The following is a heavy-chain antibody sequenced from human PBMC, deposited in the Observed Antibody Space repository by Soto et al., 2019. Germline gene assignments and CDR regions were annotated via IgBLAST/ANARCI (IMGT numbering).Heavy chain of an antibody. Sequence: VQMVESGGGVVQPGRSLRLSCAASGLTFSKYGMHWVRQAPGKGLEWVAVIWYDGSEKYYADSVKGRFTISRDNSKNTLYLQMNSLRDEDTAMYYCASQYCSSSKCFAIYWGQGTLVTVSS. D-gene: IGHD2-2*01. CDR2: IWYDGSEK. J-gene: IGHJ4*02. V-gene: IGHV3-33*01. CDR1: GLTFSKYG. CDR3: ASQYCSSSKCFAIY.